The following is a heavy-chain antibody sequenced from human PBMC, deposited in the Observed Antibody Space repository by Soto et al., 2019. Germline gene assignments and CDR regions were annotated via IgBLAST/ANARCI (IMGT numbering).Heavy chain of an antibody. CDR1: GGTFSSYA. CDR3: ARDPLPEHYDILTGPPTTIAY. Sequence: SVKVSCKASGGTFSSYAISWVRQAPGQGLEWMGGIIPIFGTANYAQKFQGRVTITADESTSTAYMELSSLRSEDTAVYYCARDPLPEHYDILTGPPTTIAYWGQGTLVPGSS. J-gene: IGHJ4*02. V-gene: IGHV1-69*13. CDR2: IIPIFGTA. D-gene: IGHD3-9*01.